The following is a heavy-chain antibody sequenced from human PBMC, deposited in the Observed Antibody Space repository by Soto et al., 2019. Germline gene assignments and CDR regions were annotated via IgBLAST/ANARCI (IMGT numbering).Heavy chain of an antibody. J-gene: IGHJ4*02. CDR3: AGILTGSEYYFDY. D-gene: IGHD3-9*01. V-gene: IGHV1-69*02. CDR1: GGTFSSYT. Sequence: QVQLVQSGAEVKKPGSSVKVSCKASGGTFSSYTISWVRQAPGQGLEWMGRIIPILGIANYAQKFQGRVTITADKSTSTAYMELSSLRSEDTAVYYCAGILTGSEYYFDYWGQGTLVTVSS. CDR2: IIPILGIA.